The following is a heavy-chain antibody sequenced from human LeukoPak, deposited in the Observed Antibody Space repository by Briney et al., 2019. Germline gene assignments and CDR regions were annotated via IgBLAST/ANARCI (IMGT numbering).Heavy chain of an antibody. D-gene: IGHD4-17*01. J-gene: IGHJ4*02. CDR1: GFTFSSYS. CDR2: ISSSSSTI. CDR3: VRGSYGAYDY. V-gene: IGHV3-48*04. Sequence: GGSLRLSCAASGFTFSSYSMNWVRQAPGKGLEWVSYISSSSSTIYYADSVKGRFTISRDNAKNSLYLQMNSLRAEDTAVYYCVRGSYGAYDYWGQGSLVTVSS.